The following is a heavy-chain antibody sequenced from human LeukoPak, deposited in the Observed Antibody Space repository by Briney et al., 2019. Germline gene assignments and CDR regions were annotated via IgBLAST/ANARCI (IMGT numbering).Heavy chain of an antibody. J-gene: IGHJ6*03. V-gene: IGHV4-34*01. CDR1: GGSFNEYY. CDR2: INHSGST. Sequence: PSETLSLTCAVYGGSFNEYYWNWIRQPPGEGLEWIGEINHSGSTNYNPSLKRRVTILVDTSKDEFSLKVNSVTAADTAVYYCARRSGAADGYNYDYYYYMDVWGRGTTVTVSS. D-gene: IGHD5-24*01. CDR3: ARRSGAADGYNYDYYYYMDV.